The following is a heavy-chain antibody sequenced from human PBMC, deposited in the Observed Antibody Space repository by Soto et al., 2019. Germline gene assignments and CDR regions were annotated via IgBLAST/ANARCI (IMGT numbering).Heavy chain of an antibody. J-gene: IGHJ5*02. Sequence: SLRLSCVASGLTFSNYNMNWVRQAPGKGLEWVSHISGTSVYIHYADSVKGRFTISRDNAKNSVYLQMDSLRVEDTAVYYCAREGALKPFSSWGQGSLVTVSS. CDR2: ISGTSVYI. CDR3: AREGALKPFSS. V-gene: IGHV3-21*01. CDR1: GLTFSNYN.